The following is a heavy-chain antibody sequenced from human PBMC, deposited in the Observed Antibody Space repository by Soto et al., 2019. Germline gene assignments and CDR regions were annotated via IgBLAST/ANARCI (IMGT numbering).Heavy chain of an antibody. V-gene: IGHV3-48*03. CDR1: GFTFSSYE. Sequence: EVQLVESGGGLIQPGGSLRLSCADSGFTFSSYEMNWVRQAPGKGLEWVSYISSSGSTRYYADSVKGRFTISRDNAKNSLYLQMNSLRAEDTAVYYCASLLIDNNYYYGMDVWGQGTTVTVSS. CDR3: ASLLIDNNYYYGMDV. D-gene: IGHD2-21*01. J-gene: IGHJ6*02. CDR2: ISSSGSTR.